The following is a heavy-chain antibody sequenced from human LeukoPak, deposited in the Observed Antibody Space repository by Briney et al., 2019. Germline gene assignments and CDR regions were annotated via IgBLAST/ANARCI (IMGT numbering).Heavy chain of an antibody. CDR3: ALYGDYVLDAFDI. CDR1: GCSISSSSYY. J-gene: IGHJ3*02. V-gene: IGHV4-39*01. D-gene: IGHD4-17*01. CDR2: IYYSGST. Sequence: SETLSLTCTVYGCSISSSSYYWGWIRQPPGKGLEWIGSIYYSGSTYYNPSLKSRVTISVDTSKNQFSLKLSSVTAADTAVYYCALYGDYVLDAFDIWGQGTMVTVSS.